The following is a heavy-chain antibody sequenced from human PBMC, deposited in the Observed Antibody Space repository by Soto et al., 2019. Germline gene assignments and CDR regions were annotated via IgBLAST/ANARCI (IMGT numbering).Heavy chain of an antibody. D-gene: IGHD3-9*01. CDR3: ARAVKVTYYDIRANYGMDV. V-gene: IGHV2-26*01. CDR1: GFSLSNARMG. J-gene: IGHJ6*02. CDR2: IFSNDEK. Sequence: QVTLKESGPVLVKPTETLTLTCTVSGFSLSNARMGVSWIRQPPGKALEWLAHIFSNDEKSYSTSLKSRLTSSKDTSKTQVVLTMTNMDPVDTATYCCARAVKVTYYDIRANYGMDVWGQGTTVTVSS.